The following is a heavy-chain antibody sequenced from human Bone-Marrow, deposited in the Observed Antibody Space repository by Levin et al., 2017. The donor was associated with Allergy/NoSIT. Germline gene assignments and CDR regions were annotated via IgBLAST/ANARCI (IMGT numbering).Heavy chain of an antibody. D-gene: IGHD6-6*01. CDR2: ISYDGSNK. Sequence: LTCAASGFTFSSYGMHWVRQAPGKGLEWVAVISYDGSNKYYADSVKGRFTISRDNSKNTLYLQMNSLRAEDTAVYYCAKGYSSSSTAYAFDIWGQGTMVTVSS. J-gene: IGHJ3*02. V-gene: IGHV3-30*18. CDR1: GFTFSSYG. CDR3: AKGYSSSSTAYAFDI.